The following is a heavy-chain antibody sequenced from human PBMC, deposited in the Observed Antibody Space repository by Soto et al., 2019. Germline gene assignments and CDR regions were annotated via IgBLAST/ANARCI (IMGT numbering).Heavy chain of an antibody. CDR3: AKPSAAAEPFDI. Sequence: QVQLVESGGGVVQPGRSLRLSCAASGFTFSSYGMHWVRQAPGNGLEWVAVISYDGSNKYYADSVKGRFTISRDNSKNTLYLQMNSLRAEDTAVYYCAKPSAAAEPFDIWGQGTMVTVSS. CDR1: GFTFSSYG. V-gene: IGHV3-30*18. J-gene: IGHJ3*02. CDR2: ISYDGSNK. D-gene: IGHD6-13*01.